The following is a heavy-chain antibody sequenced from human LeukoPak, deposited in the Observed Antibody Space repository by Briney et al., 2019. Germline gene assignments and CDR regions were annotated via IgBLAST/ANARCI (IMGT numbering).Heavy chain of an antibody. J-gene: IGHJ4*02. Sequence: GGSLRLSCAASGFTFDDYAMHWVRQPPGEGLEWVSLISADGAGTSYANSVKGRFTISRNNSKNLLFLEMDGLRTEDTAFYFCAKVGPWLSNDFCGQGILVTVSS. CDR2: ISADGAGT. D-gene: IGHD6-19*01. CDR3: AKVGPWLSNDF. V-gene: IGHV3-43*02. CDR1: GFTFDDYA.